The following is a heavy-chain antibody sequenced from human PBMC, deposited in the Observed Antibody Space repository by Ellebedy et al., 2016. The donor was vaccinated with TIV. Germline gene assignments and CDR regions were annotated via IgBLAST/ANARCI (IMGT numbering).Heavy chain of an antibody. Sequence: GESLKISCVASGFTFSDYYMSWIRQAPGKGLEWVSTISTSSSYTKCADSVKGRFTVSRDDAKNSLYLHMNSLKAEDTAVYYCVRTGRPWFAYWGQGTLVTVSS. CDR3: VRTGRPWFAY. CDR1: GFTFSDYY. D-gene: IGHD2-8*02. CDR2: ISTSSSYT. V-gene: IGHV3-11*06. J-gene: IGHJ4*02.